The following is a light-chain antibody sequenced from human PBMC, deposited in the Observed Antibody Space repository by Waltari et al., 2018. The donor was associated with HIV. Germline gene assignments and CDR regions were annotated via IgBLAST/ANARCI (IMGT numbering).Light chain of an antibody. J-gene: IGLJ3*02. V-gene: IGLV2-23*02. Sequence: QTALTQPASVSGSPGQSITISCTGTSSDVGAYNIVAWYQQHPGKAPRLIIYDVSERPAGVSNRFTGSKSGNTASLTISGLQAEDEADYYCCSYVSEIVPCVFGGGTKVTVL. CDR1: SSDVGAYNI. CDR2: DVS. CDR3: CSYVSEIVPCV.